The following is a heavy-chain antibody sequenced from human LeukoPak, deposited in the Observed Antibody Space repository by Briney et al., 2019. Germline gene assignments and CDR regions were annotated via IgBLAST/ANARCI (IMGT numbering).Heavy chain of an antibody. Sequence: SQTLSLTCTVSGGSISSGLHYWSWIRQSAGKGLEWIGYIHYSGSTHYNPSLKSRVTISVDTSKNQVSLKLRSVTAADTAVYYCARTTEGYAGGPGYSYYYYMDVWGKGTTVTISS. V-gene: IGHV4-61*10. CDR2: IHYSGST. CDR1: GGSISSGLHY. J-gene: IGHJ6*03. D-gene: IGHD5-12*01. CDR3: ARTTEGYAGGPGYSYYYYMDV.